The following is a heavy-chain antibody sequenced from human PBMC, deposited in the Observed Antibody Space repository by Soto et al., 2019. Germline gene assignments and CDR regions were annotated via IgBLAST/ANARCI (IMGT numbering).Heavy chain of an antibody. D-gene: IGHD5-12*01. CDR3: LRGNSGYGNFDY. V-gene: IGHV3-74*01. CDR2: IKGDGSET. CDR1: GFTFSSYL. J-gene: IGHJ4*02. Sequence: GGSLRLSCAASGFTFSSYLMHWVRQAPGKGLVWVSRIKGDGSETNYADSVKGRFTISRDNAKNTLYLQLNSLRAEDTAVYYCLRGNSGYGNFDYWGQGTRVTVS.